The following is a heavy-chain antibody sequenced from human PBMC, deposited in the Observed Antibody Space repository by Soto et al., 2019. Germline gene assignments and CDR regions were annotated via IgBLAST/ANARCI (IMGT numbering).Heavy chain of an antibody. J-gene: IGHJ4*02. V-gene: IGHV4-59*08. D-gene: IGHD6-13*01. CDR3: ARQTIAAAGIPLDY. CDR1: GGSISSYY. Sequence: SETLSLTCTVSGGSISSYYWSWIRQPPGKGLEWIGYIYYSGSTNYNPSLKSRVTISVDTSKNQFSLKLSSVTAADTAVYYCARQTIAAAGIPLDYWGQGTLVTVSS. CDR2: IYYSGST.